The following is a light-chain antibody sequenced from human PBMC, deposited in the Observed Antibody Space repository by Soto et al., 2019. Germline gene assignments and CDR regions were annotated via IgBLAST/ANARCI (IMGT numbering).Light chain of an antibody. V-gene: IGKV3-11*01. CDR2: QTS. CDR1: QYINTR. Sequence: EIVLTQSPATLSSFPGDRVTLSCRASQYINTRLAWYQHRPGQAPRLLIYQTSIRAAGIPAWFSASGSGTDFTLTISDVQPEDFALYYCHQRQSWPRTFGQGTKVDIK. CDR3: HQRQSWPRT. J-gene: IGKJ1*01.